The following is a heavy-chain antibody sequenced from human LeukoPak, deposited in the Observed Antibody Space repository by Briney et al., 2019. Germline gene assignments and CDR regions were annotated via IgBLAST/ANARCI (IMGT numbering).Heavy chain of an antibody. CDR2: INPSGGGT. Sequence: ASVKVSCKASGYTFTAYYMHWVRQAPGQGLVWMGLINPSGGGTRYAQKFQGRVTMTRDTSTSTVYMELSSLRSEDTAVYYCASGYKTVSVFDHWGQGTLVTVSS. CDR1: GYTFTAYY. D-gene: IGHD5-24*01. J-gene: IGHJ4*02. V-gene: IGHV1-46*01. CDR3: ASGYKTVSVFDH.